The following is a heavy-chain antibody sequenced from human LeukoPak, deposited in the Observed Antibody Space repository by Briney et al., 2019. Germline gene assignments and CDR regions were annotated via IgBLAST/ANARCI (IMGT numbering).Heavy chain of an antibody. CDR2: IYYSGST. D-gene: IGHD3-9*01. V-gene: IGHV4-59*01. Sequence: PSETLSLTCTVSGGSISSYYWSWIRQPPGKGLEWIGYIYYSGSTNYNPSLKSRVTISVDTSKNQVSLKLSSVTAADTAVYYCASGRPGYAHFDYWGQGTLVTVSS. CDR3: ASGRPGYAHFDY. J-gene: IGHJ4*02. CDR1: GGSISSYY.